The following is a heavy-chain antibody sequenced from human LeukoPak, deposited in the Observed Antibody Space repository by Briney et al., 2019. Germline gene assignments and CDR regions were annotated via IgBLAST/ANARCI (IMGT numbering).Heavy chain of an antibody. Sequence: PGGSLRLSCAASGFTFSSYWMSWVRQAPGKGLEWVANIKQDGSEKYYVDSVKGRFTISRDTSRNTLYLQMNSLRAEDTAVYYCTRDSTTFRFGYWGQGTLVTVSS. V-gene: IGHV3-7*03. CDR1: GFTFSSYW. CDR2: IKQDGSEK. CDR3: TRDSTTFRFGY. D-gene: IGHD4-11*01. J-gene: IGHJ4*02.